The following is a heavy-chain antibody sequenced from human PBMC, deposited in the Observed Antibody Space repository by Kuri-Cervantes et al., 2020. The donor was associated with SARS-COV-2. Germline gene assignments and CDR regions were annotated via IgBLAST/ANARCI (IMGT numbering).Heavy chain of an antibody. V-gene: IGHV4-59*12. D-gene: IGHD2-15*01. Sequence: SETLSLTCTVSGVSISSYYCSWIRQPPGKGLEWIGEIYHSGSTNYNPSLKSRVTISVDKSKNQFSLKLSSVTAANTAVYYCARDFTLRYCSGGSCYSPYNWFDPWGQGTLVTVSS. CDR1: GVSISSYY. CDR2: IYHSGST. CDR3: ARDFTLRYCSGGSCYSPYNWFDP. J-gene: IGHJ5*02.